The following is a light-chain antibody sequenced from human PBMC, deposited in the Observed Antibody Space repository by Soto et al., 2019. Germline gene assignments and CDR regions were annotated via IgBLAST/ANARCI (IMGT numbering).Light chain of an antibody. CDR2: TAS. V-gene: IGKV1-39*01. CDR3: PPSYSPSIT. CDR1: QSISSY. Sequence: DIQMTHSPSSLSASIGDRVTITCRASQSISSYLNWYHQKPGKAPNLLIYTASSLQSGVPSRFSGSGSGTEFTLTISSLQPEAFATYYCPPSYSPSITFGQGTRPAIK. J-gene: IGKJ5*01.